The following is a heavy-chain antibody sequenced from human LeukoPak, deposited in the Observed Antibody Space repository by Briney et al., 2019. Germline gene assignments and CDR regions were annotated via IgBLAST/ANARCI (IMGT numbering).Heavy chain of an antibody. D-gene: IGHD2-2*01. J-gene: IGHJ5*02. CDR1: GYTFTSYD. CDR3: ARGGDIAVVPAAMVGP. V-gene: IGHV1-8*01. Sequence: ASVKVSCKASGYTFTSYDINWVRQATGRGLEWMGWMNTNSGNTGHAQKFQGRLTMTRDTSTNTAYMELSSLRSEDTAVYYCARGGDIAVVPAAMVGPWGQGTLVTVSS. CDR2: MNTNSGNT.